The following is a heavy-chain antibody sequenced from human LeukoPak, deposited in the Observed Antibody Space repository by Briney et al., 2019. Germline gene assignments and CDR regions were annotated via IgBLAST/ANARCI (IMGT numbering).Heavy chain of an antibody. V-gene: IGHV1-8*02. D-gene: IGHD3-3*01. CDR3: VRDLSGYSDYYFDY. J-gene: IGHJ4*02. CDR2: MNPNTGNT. CDR1: GYIFTSYG. Sequence: ASVKVSCKASGYIFTSYGISWVRQATGQGLERMGWMNPNTGNTGFAQKFQGRVTMTKDTSISTAYMELSSLRSEDTAVYYCVRDLSGYSDYYFDYWGQGTLVTVSS.